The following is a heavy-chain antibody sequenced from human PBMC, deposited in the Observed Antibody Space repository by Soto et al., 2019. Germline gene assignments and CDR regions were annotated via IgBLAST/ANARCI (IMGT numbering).Heavy chain of an antibody. CDR3: MHYYGDSYSTDS. Sequence: SETLSLTCTVSGDSITTNSYFWAWIRQPPGKGLEWIGSIYYSGTTYYNPSLKSRVTISVDRSKNQFSLKLSSVTAADTAVYYCMHYYGDSYSTDSWGQGTLVTVSS. CDR1: GDSITTNSYF. D-gene: IGHD3-10*01. V-gene: IGHV4-39*03. J-gene: IGHJ4*02. CDR2: IYYSGTT.